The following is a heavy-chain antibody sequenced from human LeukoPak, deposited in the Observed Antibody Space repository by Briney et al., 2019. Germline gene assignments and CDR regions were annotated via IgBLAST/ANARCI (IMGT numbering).Heavy chain of an antibody. Sequence: GGSLRLSCAASVFTYRRYAMSWVRQAPGKGREGVSAISGSGGSTYYADAVKGRFTSSRDNSKNTLYLQMNSLRAEDTAVYYCAKEPVLVGASFPDYWGQGTLVTVSS. CDR3: AKEPVLVGASFPDY. CDR2: ISGSGGST. D-gene: IGHD2-8*02. V-gene: IGHV3-23*01. J-gene: IGHJ4*02. CDR1: VFTYRRYA.